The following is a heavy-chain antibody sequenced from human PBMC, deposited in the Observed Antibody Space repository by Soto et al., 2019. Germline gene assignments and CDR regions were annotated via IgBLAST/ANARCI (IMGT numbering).Heavy chain of an antibody. J-gene: IGHJ6*02. D-gene: IGHD6-13*01. V-gene: IGHV3-21*01. CDR2: ISSSSSYI. Sequence: EVQLVESGGGLVKPGGSLRLSCAASGFTFSSYSMNWVRQAPGKGLEWVSSISSSSSYIYYADSVKGRFTISRDNAKNSLYLQMNSLRAEDTAVYYCARDGDSSSWYNIGRDGMDVWGQGTKVTVSS. CDR3: ARDGDSSSWYNIGRDGMDV. CDR1: GFTFSSYS.